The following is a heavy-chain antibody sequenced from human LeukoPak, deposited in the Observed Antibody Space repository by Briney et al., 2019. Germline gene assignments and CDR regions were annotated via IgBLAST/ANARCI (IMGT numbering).Heavy chain of an antibody. CDR3: ARVPPDY. CDR2: IYYSGST. CDR1: GGSIGSSSYY. V-gene: IGHV4-39*01. J-gene: IGHJ4*02. D-gene: IGHD2-2*01. Sequence: SETLSLTCTVSGGSIGSSSYYWGWIRQPPGKGLEWIGSIYYSGSTYYNPSLKSRVTISVDTSKNQFSLKLSSVTAADTAVYYCARVPPDYWGQGTLVTVSS.